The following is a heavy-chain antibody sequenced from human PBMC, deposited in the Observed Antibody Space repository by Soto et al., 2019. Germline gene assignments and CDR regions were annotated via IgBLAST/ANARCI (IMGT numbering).Heavy chain of an antibody. V-gene: IGHV4-30-4*01. CDR1: GGSISSDIYN. CDR2: IYYTGST. J-gene: IGHJ4*02. CDR3: ARDVQTRSTGMRSFDL. Sequence: QVQLQESGPGLVKPSQTLSLTCNVSGGSISSDIYNWNWVRQPPGKGLEWIGYIYYTGSTYYSPSLKSRVTISVDTSRNRFSLKLSSVTAADTAVYYCARDVQTRSTGMRSFDLWGQGTLVTVSS.